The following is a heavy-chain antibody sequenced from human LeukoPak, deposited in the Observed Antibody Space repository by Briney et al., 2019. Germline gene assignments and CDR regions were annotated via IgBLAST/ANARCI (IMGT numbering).Heavy chain of an antibody. CDR3: ARVHLRYGDYGFNAFDI. Sequence: SETLSLTCTVSGGSISSGGYYWSWIRQHPGKGLEWIGYIYYSGSTYYNPSLKSRVTISVDTSKNQFSLKLSSVTAAETSVYYCARVHLRYGDYGFNAFDIWGQGTMVTVSS. V-gene: IGHV4-31*03. CDR2: IYYSGST. J-gene: IGHJ3*02. CDR1: GGSISSGGYY. D-gene: IGHD4-17*01.